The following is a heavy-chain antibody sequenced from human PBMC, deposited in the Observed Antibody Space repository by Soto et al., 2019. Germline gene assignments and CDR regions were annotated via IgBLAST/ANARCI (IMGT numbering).Heavy chain of an antibody. J-gene: IGHJ3*02. CDR1: GFTFSSYA. CDR2: ISYDGSNK. Sequence: PGGSLRLSCAASGFTFSSYAMHWVRQAPGKGLEWVAVISYDGSNKYYADSVKGRFTISRDNSKNTLYLQMNSLRAEDTAVYYCARTPIYYYDSSGYPRVVAFDIWGQGTMVT. CDR3: ARTPIYYYDSSGYPRVVAFDI. D-gene: IGHD3-22*01. V-gene: IGHV3-30-3*01.